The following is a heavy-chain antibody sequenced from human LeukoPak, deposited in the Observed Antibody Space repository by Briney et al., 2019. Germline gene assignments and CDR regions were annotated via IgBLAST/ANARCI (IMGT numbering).Heavy chain of an antibody. CDR2: MNPNRGNT. J-gene: IGHJ4*02. V-gene: IGHV1-8*01. Sequence: ASVKVSCRASGYTFTSYDINWVRQATGQGLEWMGWMNPNRGNTGYAQKFQGRVTMTRNTSISTAYVELSSLRSEDTAVYYCARGDYYDSSEDYWGQGTPVTVSS. CDR1: GYTFTSYD. CDR3: ARGDYYDSSEDY. D-gene: IGHD3-22*01.